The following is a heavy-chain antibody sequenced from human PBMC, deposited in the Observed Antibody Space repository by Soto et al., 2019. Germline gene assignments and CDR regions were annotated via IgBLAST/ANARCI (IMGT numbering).Heavy chain of an antibody. V-gene: IGHV4-34*01. CDR1: GESFNGYY. D-gene: IGHD6-13*01. CDR2: IHHSEST. Sequence: PSETLSLTCTAYGESFNGYYWSWIRQPPGKGLEWIGEIHHSESTNYNPSLKSRVTFSIDTSKRQFSLKVRPVTAADTAVYYCARGKRGSSWYRGEEKYYYYGMDVWGQGTPVTVSS. CDR3: ARGKRGSSWYRGEEKYYYYGMDV. J-gene: IGHJ6*02.